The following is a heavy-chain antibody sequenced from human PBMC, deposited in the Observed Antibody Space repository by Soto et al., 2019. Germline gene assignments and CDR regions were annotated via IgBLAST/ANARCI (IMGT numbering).Heavy chain of an antibody. D-gene: IGHD3-22*01. CDR2: INPSGGST. CDR3: ATPPIYDSSGYYVVDY. Sequence: ASVKVSCKASGYTFTSYYMHWVRQAPGQGPEWMGIINPSGGSTSYAQKFQGRVTMTRDTSTSTVYMELSSLRSEDTAVYYCATPPIYDSSGYYVVDYWGQGTLVTVSS. CDR1: GYTFTSYY. J-gene: IGHJ4*02. V-gene: IGHV1-46*03.